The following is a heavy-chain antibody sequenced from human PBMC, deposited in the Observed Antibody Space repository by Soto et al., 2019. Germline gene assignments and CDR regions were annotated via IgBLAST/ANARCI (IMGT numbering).Heavy chain of an antibody. J-gene: IGHJ6*02. V-gene: IGHV3-30*18. CDR2: ISYDGSNK. D-gene: IGHD6-13*01. Sequence: QVQLVESGGGVVQPGRSLRLSCAASGFTFSSYGMHWVRQAPGKGLEWVAVISYDGSNKYYADSVKGRFTISRDNSKNTLYLQMNSLRAEDTAVYYCAKDIRGSSSWSELGALYYYCGMDVWGQGTTVTVSS. CDR3: AKDIRGSSSWSELGALYYYCGMDV. CDR1: GFTFSSYG.